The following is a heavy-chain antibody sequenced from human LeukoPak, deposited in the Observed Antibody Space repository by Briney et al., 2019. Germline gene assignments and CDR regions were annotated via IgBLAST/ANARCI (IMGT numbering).Heavy chain of an antibody. CDR1: GYRFGNYW. Sequence: GESLKISCKTSGYRFGNYWIGWVRKVPGRGLEWMPMIYPGDSDTRYSPSFRARAPISAETPITNAFLKWTSLKATDTARYTWARYLYDTTDNYYVWDYWGRGSLVTVSS. CDR3: ARYLYDTTDNYYVWDY. V-gene: IGHV5-51*04. CDR2: IYPGDSDT. J-gene: IGHJ4*02. D-gene: IGHD3-22*01.